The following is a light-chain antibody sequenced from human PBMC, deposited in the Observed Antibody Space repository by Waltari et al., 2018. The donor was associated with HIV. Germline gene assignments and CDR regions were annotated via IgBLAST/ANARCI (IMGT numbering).Light chain of an antibody. CDR1: SGNIATNY. J-gene: IGLJ2*01. CDR2: EDN. Sequence: FVLTQPHSVSESPGKTVTISCTRNSGNIATNYVPRYQQRPGSSPTTVIYEDNQRPSGVPDRFSGSIDSSSNSAALTISGLETDDEADYYCQSYDNNDVIFGGGTRLTVL. V-gene: IGLV6-57*01. CDR3: QSYDNNDVI.